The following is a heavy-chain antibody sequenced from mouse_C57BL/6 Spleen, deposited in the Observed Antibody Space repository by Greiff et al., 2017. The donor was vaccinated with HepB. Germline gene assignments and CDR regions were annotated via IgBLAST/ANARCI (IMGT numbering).Heavy chain of an antibody. CDR1: GYAFSSYW. CDR2: IYPGDGDT. Sequence: VQLQQSGAELVKPGASVKISCKASGYAFSSYWMNWVKQRPGKGLEWIGQIYPGDGDTNYNGKFKGKATLTADKSSSTAYMQLSSLTSEDSAVYFCARSVQLGRLDYWGQGTTLTVSS. J-gene: IGHJ2*01. D-gene: IGHD4-1*02. V-gene: IGHV1-80*01. CDR3: ARSVQLGRLDY.